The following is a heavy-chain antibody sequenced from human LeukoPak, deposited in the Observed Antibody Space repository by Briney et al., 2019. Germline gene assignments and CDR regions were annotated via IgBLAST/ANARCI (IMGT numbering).Heavy chain of an antibody. CDR1: GYTFTSYD. J-gene: IGHJ6*02. CDR3: AREEIAVARFWVYYYYGMDV. Sequence: ASVKVSCKASGYTFTSYDFNWLRQATGQGPEWMGWMNPNSGATGYAQKFQGRVTMTRSASINTAYMELSNLRSEDTAVYYCAREEIAVARFWVYYYYGMDVWGQGTTVTVSS. CDR2: MNPNSGAT. D-gene: IGHD6-19*01. V-gene: IGHV1-8*01.